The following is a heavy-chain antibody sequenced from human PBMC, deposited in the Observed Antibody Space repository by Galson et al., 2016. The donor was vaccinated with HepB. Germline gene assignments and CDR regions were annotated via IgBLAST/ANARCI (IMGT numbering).Heavy chain of an antibody. CDR1: GFTFSNYG. CDR3: ARDGRAWVGLDV. CDR2: ISYDGSYK. J-gene: IGHJ6*02. Sequence: SLRLSCAASGFTFSNYGMHWVRQAPGKGLEWVALISYDGSYKYFADSVKGRFTISRDNSKNTLYLQMHSLRAEDTAIYFCARDGRAWVGLDVWGQGTTVTVSS. V-gene: IGHV3-30*03. D-gene: IGHD3/OR15-3a*01.